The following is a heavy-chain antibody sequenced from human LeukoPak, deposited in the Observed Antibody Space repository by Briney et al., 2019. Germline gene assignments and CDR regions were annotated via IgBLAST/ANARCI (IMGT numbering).Heavy chain of an antibody. J-gene: IGHJ4*02. CDR2: ISYDGSNK. CDR1: GFTFSSYA. D-gene: IGHD1-26*01. V-gene: IGHV3-30-3*01. CDR3: ARGMYSGSYTGYFDY. Sequence: GRSLRLSCAASGFTFSSYAIHWVRQAPGTGLEWVAVISYDGSNKYYADSVKGRFTISRDNSKNTLYLQMNSLRAEDTAVYYCARGMYSGSYTGYFDYWGQGTLVTVSS.